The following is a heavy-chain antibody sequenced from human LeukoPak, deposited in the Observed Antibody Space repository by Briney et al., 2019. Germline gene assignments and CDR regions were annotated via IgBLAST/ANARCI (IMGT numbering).Heavy chain of an antibody. D-gene: IGHD2-15*01. CDR2: INHSGST. Sequence: SETLSLTCAVYGGSFSGYYWSWICQPPGKGLEWIGEINHSGSTNYNPSLKSRVTISVDTSKNQFSLKLSSVTAADTAVYYCARGPWRAATTDAFDIWGQGTMVAVSS. CDR1: GGSFSGYY. J-gene: IGHJ3*02. V-gene: IGHV4-34*01. CDR3: ARGPWRAATTDAFDI.